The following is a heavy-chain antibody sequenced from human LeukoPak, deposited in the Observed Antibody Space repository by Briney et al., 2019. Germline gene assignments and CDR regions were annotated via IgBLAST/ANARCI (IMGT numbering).Heavy chain of an antibody. Sequence: GSVKVSCKASGYTFTGYYMHWVRQAPGQGLEWMGWINPNSGGTNYAQKFQGRVTMTRDTSISTAYMELSRLRSDDTAVYYCARDFSSSWTPYYYYYMDVWGKGTTVTVSS. J-gene: IGHJ6*03. CDR2: INPNSGGT. CDR1: GYTFTGYY. CDR3: ARDFSSSWTPYYYYYMDV. V-gene: IGHV1-2*02. D-gene: IGHD6-13*01.